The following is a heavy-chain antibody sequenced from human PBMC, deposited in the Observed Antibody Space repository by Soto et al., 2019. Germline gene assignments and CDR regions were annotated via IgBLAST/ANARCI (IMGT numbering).Heavy chain of an antibody. CDR2: IFPSDSDT. J-gene: IGHJ5*02. V-gene: IGHV5-51*01. D-gene: IGHD3-22*01. CDR1: GYRFTSYW. Sequence: GESLKISCRTSGYRFTSYWIAWVRQMPGKGLEWMGIIFPSDSDTRYSPSFQGQVTISADRSTSTVFLQWASLKASDTAGYFCARKDKSGYFNWFDPWGQGTLVTVS. CDR3: ARKDKSGYFNWFDP.